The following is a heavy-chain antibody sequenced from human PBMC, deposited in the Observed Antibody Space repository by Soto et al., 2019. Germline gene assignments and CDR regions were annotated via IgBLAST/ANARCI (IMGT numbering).Heavy chain of an antibody. J-gene: IGHJ3*02. V-gene: IGHV3-53*01. CDR1: GFTVSSNY. CDR3: AQSLAAPDAFDI. Sequence: HPGGSLRLSCAASGFTVSSNYMSWVRQAPGKGLEWVSVIYSGGSTYYADSVKGRFTISRDNSKNTLYLQMNSLRAEDTAVYYCAQSLAAPDAFDIWGQGTMVTVSS. D-gene: IGHD6-6*01. CDR2: IYSGGST.